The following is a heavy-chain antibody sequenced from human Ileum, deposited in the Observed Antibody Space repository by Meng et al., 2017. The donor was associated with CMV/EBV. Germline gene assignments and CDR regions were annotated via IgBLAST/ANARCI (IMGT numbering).Heavy chain of an antibody. V-gene: IGHV4-39*07. CDR1: GASISSSIYY. CDR2: IYYSGST. CDR3: ARNYGSGNWNFFHY. D-gene: IGHD3-10*01. J-gene: IGHJ4*02. Sequence: LHLQESDPGRVKPSASLSPPCTVSGASISSSIYYCGWIRQPPGKGLEWIGSIYYSGSTYYNPSLKSRVPISVDTSKNQFSLKLSSVTAADTAVYYCARNYGSGNWNFFHYWGQGTLVTVSS.